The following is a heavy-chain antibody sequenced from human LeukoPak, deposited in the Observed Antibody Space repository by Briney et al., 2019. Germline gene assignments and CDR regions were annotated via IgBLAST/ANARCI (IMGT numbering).Heavy chain of an antibody. V-gene: IGHV3-11*01. CDR3: ARDRSPDYGDYFRGNDAFDI. J-gene: IGHJ3*02. CDR1: GFTFSDYY. D-gene: IGHD4-17*01. Sequence: KPGGSLRLSCAASGFTFSDYYMSWIRQAPGKGLEWVSYISSSGSTIYYADSVKGRFTISRDNAKNSLYLQMNSLRAEDTAVYYCARDRSPDYGDYFRGNDAFDIWGQGTMVTVSS. CDR2: ISSSGSTI.